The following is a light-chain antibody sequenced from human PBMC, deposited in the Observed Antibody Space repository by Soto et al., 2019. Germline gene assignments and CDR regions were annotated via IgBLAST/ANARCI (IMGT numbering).Light chain of an antibody. CDR2: KNN. Sequence: QLVLTQPPSASGTPGQRVTISCSGSSSNIGSNYVYWYQQLPGTAPKLLIYKNNQRPSGVPDRFSGSKSGTSASLAISGLRSEDEADYYCAAWDDSLNGVVFGGGTKVTVL. CDR3: AAWDDSLNGVV. CDR1: SSNIGSNY. V-gene: IGLV1-47*01. J-gene: IGLJ2*01.